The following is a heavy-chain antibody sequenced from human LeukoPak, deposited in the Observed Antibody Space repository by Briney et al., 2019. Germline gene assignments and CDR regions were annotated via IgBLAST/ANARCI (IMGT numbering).Heavy chain of an antibody. Sequence: GGSLRLSCAASGFTFSSYWMHWVRQVPGKGLVWVAHINNPGTGTTYADAVKGRFTISRDNAKNTLYLQMNSLRADDTAMYYCARGSGGFDYWGQGTLTTVSS. V-gene: IGHV3-74*01. J-gene: IGHJ4*02. D-gene: IGHD3-3*01. CDR1: GFTFSSYW. CDR3: ARGSGGFDY. CDR2: INNPGTGT.